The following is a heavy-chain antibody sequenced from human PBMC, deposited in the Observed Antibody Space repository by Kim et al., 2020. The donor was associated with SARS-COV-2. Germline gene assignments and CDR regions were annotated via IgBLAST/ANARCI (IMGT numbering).Heavy chain of an antibody. CDR2: FSGSAGNT. J-gene: IGHJ5*02. CDR1: GFSLSSYA. Sequence: GGSLRLSCAFSGFSLSSYAVGWVRQAPGKGLEWVSTFSGSAGNTYNADSVKGRFTASSDNSKNTLYLQMDSLGVEDTAIYYCAKGKGDNVIDWFDPWGQGTLVTVAS. V-gene: IGHV3-23*01. D-gene: IGHD2-21*02. CDR3: AKGKGDNVIDWFDP.